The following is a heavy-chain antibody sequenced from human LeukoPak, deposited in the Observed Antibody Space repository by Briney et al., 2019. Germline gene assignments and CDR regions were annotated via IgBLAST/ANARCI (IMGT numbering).Heavy chain of an antibody. CDR2: IYPGDSDT. CDR1: GYSLTSYW. Sequence: GESLKISCKGSGYSLTSYWIGWVRQMPGKGLEWMGIIYPGDSDTRYSPSFQGQVTISADKSISTAYLQWSSLKASDTAMYYCLGAVAGSNDAFDIWGQGTMVTVSS. D-gene: IGHD6-19*01. J-gene: IGHJ3*02. CDR3: LGAVAGSNDAFDI. V-gene: IGHV5-51*01.